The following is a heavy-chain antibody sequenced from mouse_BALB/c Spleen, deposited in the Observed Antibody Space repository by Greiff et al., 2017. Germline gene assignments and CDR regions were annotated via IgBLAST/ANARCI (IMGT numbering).Heavy chain of an antibody. CDR3: ARRGYGSSYWYFDV. V-gene: IGHV1-61*01. CDR1: GYSFTSYW. Sequence: QVQLQQPGAELVRPGASVKLSCKASGYSFTSYWMNWVKQRPGQGLEWIGIIHPSDSETRLTQKFKDKATLTVDKSSSTAYMQLSSPTSEDSAVYYCARRGYGSSYWYFDVWGAGTTVTVSA. D-gene: IGHD1-1*01. CDR2: IHPSDSET. J-gene: IGHJ1*01.